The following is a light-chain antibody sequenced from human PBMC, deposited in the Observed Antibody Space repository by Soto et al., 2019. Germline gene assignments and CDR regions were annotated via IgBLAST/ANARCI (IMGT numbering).Light chain of an antibody. V-gene: IGLV1-40*01. CDR2: GNS. CDR1: SSNIGAGYH. Sequence: QPVLTQPPSVSGAPGQRVTISCTGSSSNIGAGYHVHWYQQLPGTAPKLLIYGNSNRPSGVPDRFSGSKSGTSASLAITGLLAEEEADYYCQYSDSSLSGSVFGGGTKLTVL. J-gene: IGLJ3*02. CDR3: QYSDSSLSGSV.